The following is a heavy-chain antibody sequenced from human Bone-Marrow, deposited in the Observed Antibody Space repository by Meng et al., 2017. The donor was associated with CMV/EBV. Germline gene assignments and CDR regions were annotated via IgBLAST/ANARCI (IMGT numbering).Heavy chain of an antibody. D-gene: IGHD6-19*01. CDR2: INHSGST. Sequence: SETLSLTCAVYGGSFSGYYWSWIRQPPGNGLEWIGDINHSGSTNYNPSLKSRVTISVDTSKNQFSLKLSSVTAADTAVYYCARLRAVAGPYYYYYYGMAVWGQGTTVTVSS. CDR3: ARLRAVAGPYYYYYYGMAV. J-gene: IGHJ6*02. V-gene: IGHV4-34*01. CDR1: GGSFSGYY.